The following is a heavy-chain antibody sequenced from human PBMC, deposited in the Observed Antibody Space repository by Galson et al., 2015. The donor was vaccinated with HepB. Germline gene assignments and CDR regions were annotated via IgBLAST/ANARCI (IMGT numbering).Heavy chain of an antibody. CDR3: AKDGGTAGTYFDY. Sequence: SLRLSCAASGFTFSTYGMHWVRQAPGKGLEWVALIWDDGSNKYYADSVKGRFTISRDNSKNTLYLQMNSLRAEDTSVYYGAKDGGTAGTYFDYWGQGTLVTVSS. CDR1: GFTFSTYG. V-gene: IGHV3-33*06. D-gene: IGHD6-13*01. CDR2: IWDDGSNK. J-gene: IGHJ4*02.